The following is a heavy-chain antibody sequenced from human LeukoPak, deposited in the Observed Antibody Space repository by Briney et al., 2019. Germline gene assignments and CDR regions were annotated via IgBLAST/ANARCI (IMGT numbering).Heavy chain of an antibody. Sequence: TGGSLRLSCAASGFTFGSYAMSWVRQAPGKGLEWVSVIYSGGSTYYADSVKGRFTISRDNSKNTLYLQMNSLRAEDTAVYYCARRPTWHDAFDIWGQGTMVTVSS. J-gene: IGHJ3*02. CDR1: GFTFGSYA. CDR2: IYSGGST. D-gene: IGHD3-16*01. CDR3: ARRPTWHDAFDI. V-gene: IGHV3-53*01.